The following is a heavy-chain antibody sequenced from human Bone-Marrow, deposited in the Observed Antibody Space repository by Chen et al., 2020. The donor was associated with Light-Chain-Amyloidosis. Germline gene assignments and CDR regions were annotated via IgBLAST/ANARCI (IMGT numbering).Heavy chain of an antibody. V-gene: IGHV3-7*05. D-gene: IGHD1-26*01. CDR2: IGQDGSEK. CDR1: GFTLTNYY. Sequence: GESGGGLVQPGASLRLSCEASGFTLTNYYMAWVRQAPGKGLGWVANIGQDGSEKYFVDSLKGRFTISRDNAKNSLFLQMNSLRVEDTAVYYCARRGGGGSYFDYWCQGALVTVSS. J-gene: IGHJ4*02. CDR3: ARRGGGGSYFDY.